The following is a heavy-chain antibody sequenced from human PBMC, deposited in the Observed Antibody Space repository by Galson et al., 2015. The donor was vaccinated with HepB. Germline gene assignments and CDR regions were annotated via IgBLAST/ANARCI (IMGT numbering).Heavy chain of an antibody. V-gene: IGHV3-53*01. J-gene: IGHJ6*02. CDR2: IYSGGST. Sequence: SLRLSCAASGFTVSSNYMSWVRQAPGKGLEWVSVIYSGGSTYYADSVKGRFTISRDNSKNTLYLQMNSLRAEDTAVYYCATPGGSGSYVAHYYGMDVWGQGTTVTVSS. D-gene: IGHD1-26*01. CDR3: ATPGGSGSYVAHYYGMDV. CDR1: GFTVSSNY.